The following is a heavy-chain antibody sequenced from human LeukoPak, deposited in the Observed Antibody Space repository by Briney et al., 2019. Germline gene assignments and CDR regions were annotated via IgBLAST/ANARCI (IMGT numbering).Heavy chain of an antibody. V-gene: IGHV1-2*02. CDR2: INPNSGGT. J-gene: IGHJ4*02. CDR1: GYTFTGYY. CDR3: ARDRITMIVVAPTFDY. Sequence: ASVKVSCKASGYTFTGYYVHWVRQAPGQGLEWMGWINPNSGGTNYAQKFQGRVTMTRDTSISTAYMELSRLRSDDTAVYYCARDRITMIVVAPTFDYWGQGTLVTVSS. D-gene: IGHD3-22*01.